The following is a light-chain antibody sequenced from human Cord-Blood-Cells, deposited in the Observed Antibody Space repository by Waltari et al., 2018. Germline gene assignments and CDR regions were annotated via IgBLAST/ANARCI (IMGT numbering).Light chain of an antibody. CDR3: QQSYSPPYS. V-gene: IGKV1-39*01. CDR2: AAT. J-gene: IGKJ2*03. CDR1: QSISSY. Sequence: DIQITQSPSSLSASVGDIVTITCRASQSISSYLKWYQQKPGKAPKHLSYAATSLQSVVPSRFSGSVYGTDFTLTISSLQPADCATYYCQQSYSPPYSFGQGTKLEIK.